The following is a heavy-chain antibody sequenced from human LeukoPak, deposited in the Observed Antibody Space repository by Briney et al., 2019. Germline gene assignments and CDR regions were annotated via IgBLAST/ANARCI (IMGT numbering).Heavy chain of an antibody. CDR3: ARDLPYDSSGYDAFDI. CDR1: GYTFIGYY. D-gene: IGHD3-22*01. V-gene: IGHV1-46*01. J-gene: IGHJ3*02. CDR2: INPSGGST. Sequence: GASVKVSCKTSGYTFIGYYMHWVRQAPGQGLEWMGIINPSGGSTSYAQKFQGRVTMTRDMSTSTVYMELSSLRSEDTAVYYCARDLPYDSSGYDAFDIWGQGTMVTVSS.